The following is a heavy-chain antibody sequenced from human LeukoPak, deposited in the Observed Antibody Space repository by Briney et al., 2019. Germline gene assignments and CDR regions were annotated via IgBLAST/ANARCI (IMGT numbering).Heavy chain of an antibody. Sequence: ASVKVSCKASGGTFSSYAISWVRQAPGQGLEWMGRIIPILGIANYAQKFQGRVTITADKSTSTAYMELSSLRSEDTAVYYCARENGDYAIDFWGQGTLVTVSS. CDR2: IIPILGIA. D-gene: IGHD4-17*01. J-gene: IGHJ4*02. CDR3: ARENGDYAIDF. V-gene: IGHV1-69*04. CDR1: GGTFSSYA.